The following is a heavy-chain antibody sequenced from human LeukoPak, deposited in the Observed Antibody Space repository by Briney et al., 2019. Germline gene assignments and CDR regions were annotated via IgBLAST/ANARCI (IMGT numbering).Heavy chain of an antibody. V-gene: IGHV4-39*01. Sequence: SETLSLTCTVSGGSISSSSYYWAWIRQPPGKGLEWIGSISYVGTTYYIPSLTSRLTISVDTSKNQFSLRLSSVTAADTAAYYCASHYCNGDSCYSGVFDYFDYWGQGTLVTVSS. CDR1: GGSISSSSYY. J-gene: IGHJ4*02. CDR2: ISYVGTT. CDR3: ASHYCNGDSCYSGVFDYFDY. D-gene: IGHD2-15*01.